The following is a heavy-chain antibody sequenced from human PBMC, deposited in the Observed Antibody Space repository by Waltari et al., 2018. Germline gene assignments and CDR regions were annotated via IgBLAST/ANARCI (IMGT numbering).Heavy chain of an antibody. D-gene: IGHD6-19*01. CDR3: ARSGGRVGVAGYVEH. CDR2: IYPGDSDT. CDR1: GYSFTSYW. J-gene: IGHJ1*01. Sequence: EVQLVQSGAEVKKPGESLKISCKGSGYSFTSYWIGWVRQMPGKGLEWMGIIYPGDSDTRYSPSFKGEVTVSADKSSSTAYLQWSSLKASDTAMYYGARSGGRVGVAGYVEHWGQGTLVTVSS. V-gene: IGHV5-51*01.